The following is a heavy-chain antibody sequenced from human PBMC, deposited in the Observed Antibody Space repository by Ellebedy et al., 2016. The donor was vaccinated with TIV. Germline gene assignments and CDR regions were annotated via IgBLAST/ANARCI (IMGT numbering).Heavy chain of an antibody. CDR2: VHDSGST. J-gene: IGHJ4*02. Sequence: MPSETLSLTCTVSGGSVSSGDYYWNWIRQPPGKGLEWIAYVHDSGSTNYNPSLESRVTISVNTSKNQVSLKLTSVTAADTSVYYCAREGTDGYNYFDYWGRGTLVTVSS. D-gene: IGHD5-24*01. CDR3: AREGTDGYNYFDY. V-gene: IGHV4-61*08. CDR1: GGSVSSGDYY.